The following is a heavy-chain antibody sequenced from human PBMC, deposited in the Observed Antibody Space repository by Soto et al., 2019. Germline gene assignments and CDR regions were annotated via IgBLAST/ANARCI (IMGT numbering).Heavy chain of an antibody. D-gene: IGHD6-13*01. CDR3: ARRGGSSWYNPPYGIDV. Sequence: GESLKISCTGSGYSFTSYWIGWVRQMCGKGLEWEGIIYPGDSDTRYRPSFQSHITIAADMSISTAYLQWRSLKASHTAMYYCARRGGSSWYNPPYGIDVWGQGTTVTVSS. CDR1: GYSFTSYW. V-gene: IGHV5-51*01. CDR2: IYPGDSDT. J-gene: IGHJ6*02.